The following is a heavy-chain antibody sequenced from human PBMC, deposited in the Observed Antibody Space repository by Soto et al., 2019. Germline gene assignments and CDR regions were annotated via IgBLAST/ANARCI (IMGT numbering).Heavy chain of an antibody. D-gene: IGHD2-2*01. CDR3: ARLPDCSSTSCYYYYGMDV. CDR2: IDPSDSYT. J-gene: IGHJ6*02. V-gene: IGHV5-10-1*01. CDR1: GYSFTSYW. Sequence: GESLKLSCKGSGYSFTSYWISWVRQMPGKGLEWMGRIDPSDSYTNYSPSFQGHVTISADKSISTAYLQWSSLKASDTAMYYCARLPDCSSTSCYYYYGMDVWGQGTTVTVS.